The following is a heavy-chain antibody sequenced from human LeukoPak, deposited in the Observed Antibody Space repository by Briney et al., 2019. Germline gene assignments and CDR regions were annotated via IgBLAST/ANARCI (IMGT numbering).Heavy chain of an antibody. CDR3: HRVNYYDSSSFYYGYFDY. V-gene: IGHV3-49*04. CDR1: VVTFCNHV. CDR2: IRNKAYGERP. J-gene: IGHJ4*02. Sequence: PVRSLRLSCTASVVTFCNHVMSSGRQAPGKGGWGVGVIRNKAYGERPDYAASVQGRFTTPRADPESLAYLQMTSLKTEEPGVYYCHRVNYYDSSSFYYGYFDYWGQGTQVTVSS. D-gene: IGHD3-22*01.